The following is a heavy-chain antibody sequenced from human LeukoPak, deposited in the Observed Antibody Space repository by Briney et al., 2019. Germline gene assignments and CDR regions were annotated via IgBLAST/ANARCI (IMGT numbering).Heavy chain of an antibody. CDR2: INPNSGGT. CDR3: AREGIVVVPAAIYRWFDP. CDR1: GYTFTGYY. Sequence: ASVKVSCKASGYTFTGYYMHWVRQAPGQGLEWMGWINPNSGGTNYAQKFQGRVTMTRDTSISTAYMELSSLRSDDTAVYYCAREGIVVVPAAIYRWFDPWGQGTLVTVSS. D-gene: IGHD2-2*02. J-gene: IGHJ5*02. V-gene: IGHV1-2*02.